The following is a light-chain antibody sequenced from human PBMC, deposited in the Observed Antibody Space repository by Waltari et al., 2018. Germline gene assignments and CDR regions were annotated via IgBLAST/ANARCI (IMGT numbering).Light chain of an antibody. CDR2: WAS. Sequence: DIVMTQSPDSLAVSLGERATINCKSSQSVLYSSNNKNYLAWYQQKPGQPPELLIYWASIRESGVPDRFSGSGSETDFTRTISSLQAEDVAVYDCQQSYSPHRTFGQGTRVEIK. CDR3: QQSYSPHRT. J-gene: IGKJ1*01. CDR1: QSVLYSSNNKNY. V-gene: IGKV4-1*01.